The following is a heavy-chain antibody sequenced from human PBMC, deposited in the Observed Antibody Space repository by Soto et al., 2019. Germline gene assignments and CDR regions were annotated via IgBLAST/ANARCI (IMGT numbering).Heavy chain of an antibody. CDR2: IYYSGST. J-gene: IGHJ4*02. V-gene: IGHV4-31*03. Sequence: QVQLQESGPGLVKPSQTLSLTCTVSGGSISSGGYYWSWIRQHPGKGLEWIGYIYYSGSTYYNPSLKSRVTMSVDTSKNQFSLKLSSVTAADTAVYYCARDAAVPGYCSGGSCFEIRVFDYWGQGTLVTVSS. D-gene: IGHD2-15*01. CDR3: ARDAAVPGYCSGGSCFEIRVFDY. CDR1: GGSISSGGYY.